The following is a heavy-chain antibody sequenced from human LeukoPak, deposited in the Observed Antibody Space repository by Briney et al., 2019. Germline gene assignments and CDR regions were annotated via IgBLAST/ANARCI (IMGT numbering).Heavy chain of an antibody. CDR3: ARASGRGAFDI. CDR2: INSDGSST. D-gene: IGHD1-26*01. CDR1: GFTFSSYW. J-gene: IGHJ3*02. Sequence: GGSLRLSCAACGFTFSSYWMHWVRQAPGKGLVWVSRINSDGSSTSYADSVKGRFTISRDNAKNTLYLQMNSLRAEDTAVYYCARASGRGAFDIWGQGTMVTVSS. V-gene: IGHV3-74*01.